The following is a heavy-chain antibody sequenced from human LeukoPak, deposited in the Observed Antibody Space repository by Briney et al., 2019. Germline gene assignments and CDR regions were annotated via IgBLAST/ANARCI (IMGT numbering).Heavy chain of an antibody. J-gene: IGHJ6*02. V-gene: IGHV1-2*04. D-gene: IGHD2-15*01. CDR3: ARVRYCSGGSCSPYYYGMDV. CDR2: INPNSGGT. CDR1: GYTFTGYY. Sequence: ASVKVSCKASGYTFTGYYMHWVRQAPGQGLEWMGWINPNSGGTNYAQKFQGWVTMTRDTSISTAYMELSRLRSDDTAVYYCARVRYCSGGSCSPYYYGMDVWGQGTAVTVSS.